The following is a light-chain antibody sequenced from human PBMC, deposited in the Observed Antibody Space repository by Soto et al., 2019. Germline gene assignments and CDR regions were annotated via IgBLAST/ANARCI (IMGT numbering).Light chain of an antibody. Sequence: EIVLTQSPDTLPLSPGERATLSCRASQSVSSNYLAWYQQKPGQAPRLLISGASSRPTGLPDRFSGGGSGTDFTLTISRLEPEDFAVYYCQQYSSSPLTFGGGTKVEIK. J-gene: IGKJ4*01. CDR3: QQYSSSPLT. CDR1: QSVSSNY. CDR2: GAS. V-gene: IGKV3-20*01.